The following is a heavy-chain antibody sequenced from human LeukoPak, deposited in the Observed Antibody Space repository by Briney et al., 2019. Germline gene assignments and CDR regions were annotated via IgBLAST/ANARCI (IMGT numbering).Heavy chain of an antibody. D-gene: IGHD3-22*01. CDR1: GGSISSSGYY. J-gene: IGHJ4*02. V-gene: IGHV4-39*01. CDR3: ARQIVGPIDY. Sequence: SETLSLTCTVSGGSISSSGYYWGWIRQPPGKGLEWIGSIYYSGNTYYNPSLKSRVTISVDTSKNQFSLKLSSVTAADTAVYYCARQIVGPIDYWGQGTLVTVSS. CDR2: IYYSGNT.